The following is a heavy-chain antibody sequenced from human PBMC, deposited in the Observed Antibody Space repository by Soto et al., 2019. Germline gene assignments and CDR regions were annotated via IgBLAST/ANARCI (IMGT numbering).Heavy chain of an antibody. CDR2: ISTYNGDT. D-gene: IGHD2-15*01. CDR3: ARAGAAPYYYYGMDV. CDR1: GYTFSTSG. V-gene: IGHV1-18*01. J-gene: IGHJ6*02. Sequence: ASVKVSCKASGYTFSTSGMSWLRQAPGQGLEWMGWISTYNGDTNDSPKFQDRVTMTSDTSTSTVYMELRSLRSDDTAVYYCARAGAAPYYYYGMDVWGQGTRVTVSS.